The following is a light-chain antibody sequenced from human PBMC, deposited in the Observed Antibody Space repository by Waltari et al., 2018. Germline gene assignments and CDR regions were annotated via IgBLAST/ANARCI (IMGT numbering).Light chain of an antibody. Sequence: IQLTQSPLSLSASVGDRVTITCRASQGFSSYLPWYQQKAGRAPKLLIYGGSTLPNGVPSRFSGSGFGTDFTLTISSLQPEDFATYYCLQVNSYPFTFGPGTTVDIK. CDR2: GGS. CDR1: QGFSSY. V-gene: IGKV1-9*01. CDR3: LQVNSYPFT. J-gene: IGKJ3*01.